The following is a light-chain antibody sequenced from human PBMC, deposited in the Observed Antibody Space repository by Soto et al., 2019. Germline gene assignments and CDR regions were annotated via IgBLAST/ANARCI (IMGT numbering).Light chain of an antibody. CDR3: QQSFSPLWT. V-gene: IGKV1-39*01. CDR1: QSISNY. J-gene: IGKJ1*01. CDR2: DAS. Sequence: DIQMTQSPSSLSASVGDRVTITYRASQSISNYLNWYQQKPGKAPKLLIYDASSMQSGVPSRFSGSGSETDFTLTISSLQPDDSATYYCQQSFSPLWTFGQGTKVEV.